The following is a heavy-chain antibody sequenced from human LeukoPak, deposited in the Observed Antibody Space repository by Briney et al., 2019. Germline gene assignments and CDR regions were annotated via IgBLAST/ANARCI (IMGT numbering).Heavy chain of an antibody. CDR3: ARGLRRHDFWSGYESAIFDY. V-gene: IGHV4-39*01. Sequence: SETLSLTCTVSGGSISSSSYYWGWIRQPLGKGLEWCGSIYSSGSTYYHPSLKSRVTISVDTSNNQFSLKLSSVTAADTAVYYCARGLRRHDFWSGYESAIFDYGGQGTLVTVSS. CDR1: GGSISSSSYY. D-gene: IGHD3-3*01. J-gene: IGHJ4*02. CDR2: IYSSGST.